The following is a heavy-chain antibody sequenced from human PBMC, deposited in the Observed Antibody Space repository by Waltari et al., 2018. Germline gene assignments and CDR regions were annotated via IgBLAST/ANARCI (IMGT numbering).Heavy chain of an antibody. Sequence: EVQLVESGGGLVKPGGSLRLSCAASGFTFSTYTMHGVRQAPGKGLAWVSSISSGSNYIYYADSVKGRFTISRDNAKNSLYLQMNSLRAEDTAVYYCARDRYGDYSFDYWGQGTLVTVSS. D-gene: IGHD4-17*01. V-gene: IGHV3-21*01. CDR1: GFTFSTYT. J-gene: IGHJ4*02. CDR2: ISSGSNYI. CDR3: ARDRYGDYSFDY.